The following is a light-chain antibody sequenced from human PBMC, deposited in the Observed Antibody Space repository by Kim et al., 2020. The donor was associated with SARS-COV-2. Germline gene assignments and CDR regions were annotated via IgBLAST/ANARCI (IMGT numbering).Light chain of an antibody. CDR3: QHYSRFPYT. CDR1: QTISTW. Sequence: ASVGDRVTITCRASQTISTWLAWYQQKPGKAPNLLIYLASTVESGVPSRFIDSGSGTEFTLTIDSLQPDDFATYYCQHYSRFPYTFGQGTKVDIK. J-gene: IGKJ2*01. V-gene: IGKV1-5*03. CDR2: LAS.